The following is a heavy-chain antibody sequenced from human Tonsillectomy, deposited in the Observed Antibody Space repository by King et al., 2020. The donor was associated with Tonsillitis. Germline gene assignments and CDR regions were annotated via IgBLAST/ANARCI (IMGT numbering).Heavy chain of an antibody. D-gene: IGHD3-16*01. V-gene: IGHV3-66*01. CDR2: IYIGGSI. J-gene: IGHJ4*02. CDR3: ARGRFGSPHY. Sequence: QLVQSGGDLVQPGGSLRLSCATSGFTVSSNYMTWVRQAPGKGLEWVSIIYIGGSIYYADSVKGRLTISRDSSGNTLHLQMNSLGAEDTAVYYCARGRFGSPHYWGQGTLVTVSS. CDR1: GFTVSSNY.